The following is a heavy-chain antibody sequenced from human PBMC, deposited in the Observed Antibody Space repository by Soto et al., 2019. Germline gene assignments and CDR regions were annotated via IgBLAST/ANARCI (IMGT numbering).Heavy chain of an antibody. CDR3: AKDLQWIQLWPYYYYYGMDA. Sequence: XVSLRLSFAASGFTFSSYGMHWVGQAPGKGLEWVAVISYDGSNKYYADSVKGRFTISRDNSKNTLYLQMNSLRAEDTAVYYCAKDLQWIQLWPYYYYYGMDAWGQGTTVTSP. CDR2: ISYDGSNK. D-gene: IGHD5-18*01. J-gene: IGHJ6*02. V-gene: IGHV3-30*18. CDR1: GFTFSSYG.